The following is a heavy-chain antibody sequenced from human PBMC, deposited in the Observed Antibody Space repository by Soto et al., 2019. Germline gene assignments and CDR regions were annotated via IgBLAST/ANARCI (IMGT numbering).Heavy chain of an antibody. Sequence: GGSLRLSCTASGFTFSNYGMSWVRQAPGKGLEWVSAISGSGGTTYYADSVKGRFTISRDQSKNTLYLQMNSLRAEDTAIYYSAKRIHDYWGLGTLVTVSS. J-gene: IGHJ4*02. CDR2: ISGSGGTT. CDR1: GFTFSNYG. V-gene: IGHV3-23*01. CDR3: AKRIHDY.